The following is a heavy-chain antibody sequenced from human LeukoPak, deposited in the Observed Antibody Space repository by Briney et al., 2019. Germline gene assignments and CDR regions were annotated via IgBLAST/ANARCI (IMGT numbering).Heavy chain of an antibody. D-gene: IGHD3-22*01. CDR3: ARTPYDSSGYYYYFDY. J-gene: IGHJ4*02. V-gene: IGHV3-7*03. Sequence: PGGSLRLSCAASGFTFSSYWTSWVRQAPGKGLEWVANIKQDGSEKYYVDSVKGRFTISRDNSKNTLYLQMNSLRAEDTAVYYCARTPYDSSGYYYYFDYWGQGTLVTVSS. CDR1: GFTFSSYW. CDR2: IKQDGSEK.